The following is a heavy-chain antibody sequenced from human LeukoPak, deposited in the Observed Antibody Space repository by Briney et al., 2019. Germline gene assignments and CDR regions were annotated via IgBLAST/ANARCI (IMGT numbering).Heavy chain of an antibody. CDR2: ISNTGRSI. D-gene: IGHD1-26*01. J-gene: IGHJ4*02. Sequence: GGSLRLSCAASGFNSNDYYMSWIRQAPGKGLEWLSLISNTGRSIYYADSVKGRFTISRDSATSSLYLQMNSLRADDTAVYYCARDGSGSTYYFDSWGQGTLVTVSS. V-gene: IGHV3-11*01. CDR1: GFNSNDYY. CDR3: ARDGSGSTYYFDS.